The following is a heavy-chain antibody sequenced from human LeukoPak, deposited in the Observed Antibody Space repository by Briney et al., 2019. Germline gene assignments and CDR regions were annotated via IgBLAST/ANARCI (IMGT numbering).Heavy chain of an antibody. CDR3: ARGFGSSWLNWFDP. V-gene: IGHV4-31*03. CDR2: IYYSGST. CDR1: GGSISSGGYY. J-gene: IGHJ5*02. D-gene: IGHD6-13*01. Sequence: PSETLSLTCTVSGGSISSGGYYWSWIRQHPGKGLEWIGYIYYSGSTYYNPSLKSRVTISVDTSKNQFSLKLSSVTAADTAVYYCARGFGSSWLNWFDPWGQGTLVTVSS.